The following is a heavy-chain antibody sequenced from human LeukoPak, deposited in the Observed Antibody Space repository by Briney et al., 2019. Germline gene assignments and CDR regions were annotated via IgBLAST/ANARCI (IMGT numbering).Heavy chain of an antibody. Sequence: ASVTVSCKASGYTFTGYYMHWVRQAPGQGLEWMGWINPNSGGTNYAQKFQGRVTMTRDTSISTAYMELSRLGSDDTAVYYCARTYCSSTNCYANYYYYYMDVWGKGTTVTVSS. CDR3: ARTYCSSTNCYANYYYYYMDV. CDR1: GYTFTGYY. V-gene: IGHV1-2*02. CDR2: INPNSGGT. J-gene: IGHJ6*03. D-gene: IGHD2-2*01.